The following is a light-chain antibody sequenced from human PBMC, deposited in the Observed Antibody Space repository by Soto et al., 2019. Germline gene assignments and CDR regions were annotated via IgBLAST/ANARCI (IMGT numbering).Light chain of an antibody. CDR3: VSYTDTDTLV. J-gene: IGLJ1*01. CDR2: EVT. CDR1: NTDVGQGES. Sequence: QSVLTQLASVAGSRGRSITISCFGRNTDVGQGESVSWYQQGPGKAPKLLIFEVTNRPSGFSSRFSGSRSGNTASLTISGLQPDDEGDYYCVSYTDTDTLVFGTGTKVTVL. V-gene: IGLV2-14*01.